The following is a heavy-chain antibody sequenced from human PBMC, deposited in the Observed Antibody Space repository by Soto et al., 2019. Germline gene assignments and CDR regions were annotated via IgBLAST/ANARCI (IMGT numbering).Heavy chain of an antibody. Sequence: QVQLQESGPRLVKPSETLSLTCTVSGGSFSTYYWSWIRQTPGKGLVWIGTIYYSGRPNYSVSLKSRVTISIDTSRKQLSLKLNSVTAADTAVYYCVGNEGSSSSWTLFGMDVWGQGTTVTVSS. J-gene: IGHJ6*02. CDR2: IYYSGRP. D-gene: IGHD6-13*01. CDR1: GGSFSTYY. V-gene: IGHV4-59*01. CDR3: VGNEGSSSSWTLFGMDV.